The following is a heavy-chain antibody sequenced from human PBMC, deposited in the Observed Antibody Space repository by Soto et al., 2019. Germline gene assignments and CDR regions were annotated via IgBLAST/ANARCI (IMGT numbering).Heavy chain of an antibody. CDR3: ARVDYYDSSGYYGY. J-gene: IGHJ4*02. CDR1: GYTFTIYG. CDR2: ISGYNGNT. Sequence: QGQLVQSGAEVKKPGASVKVSCKASGYTFTIYGISWVRQAPGQGLEWMGWISGYNGNTDYAQNLQARVTLTTDASTSSVYMELRSLRSDDTAVYYCARVDYYDSSGYYGYWGQGTLITVSS. D-gene: IGHD3-22*01. V-gene: IGHV1-18*04.